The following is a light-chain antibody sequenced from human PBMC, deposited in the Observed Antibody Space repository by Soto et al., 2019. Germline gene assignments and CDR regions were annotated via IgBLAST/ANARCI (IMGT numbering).Light chain of an antibody. CDR1: QSISSW. V-gene: IGKV1-5*03. J-gene: IGKJ1*01. Sequence: DIQMTQSPSTLSASVGDRVTITCRASQSISSWLAWYQQKPGKAPKLLIYKAFTLQSGVPSRFSGSGSGTEFTLAFSSLQPDDFATYYCQQYNDNWTFGQGTKV. CDR3: QQYNDNWT. CDR2: KAF.